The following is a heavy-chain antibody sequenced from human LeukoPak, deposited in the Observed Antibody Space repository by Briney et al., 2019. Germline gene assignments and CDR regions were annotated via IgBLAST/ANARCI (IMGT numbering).Heavy chain of an antibody. Sequence: PGRSLRLSCAASGFTFSSYAMHWVRQAPGKGLEWVAVISYDGSNKYYADSVKGRFTISRDNSKNTLYLQMNSLRAEDTAVYYCARSRYYYDSSEFLIGYWGQGTLVTVSS. J-gene: IGHJ4*02. CDR2: ISYDGSNK. CDR3: ARSRYYYDSSEFLIGY. D-gene: IGHD3-22*01. V-gene: IGHV3-30*04. CDR1: GFTFSSYA.